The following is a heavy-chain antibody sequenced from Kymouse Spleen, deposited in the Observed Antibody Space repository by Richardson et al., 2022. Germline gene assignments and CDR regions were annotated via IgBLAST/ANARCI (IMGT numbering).Heavy chain of an antibody. D-gene: IGHD3-10*01. Sequence: QVQLQQWGAGLLKPSETLSLTCAVYGGSFSGYYWSWIRQPPGKGLEWIGEINHSGSTNYNPSLKSRVTISVDTSKNQFSLKLSSVTAADTAVYYCARECSWIYYGSGSYYLLTTGAREPWSPSPQ. CDR2: INHSGST. CDR3: ARECSWIYYGSGSYYLLTT. V-gene: IGHV4-34*01. CDR1: GGSFSGYY. J-gene: IGHJ4*02.